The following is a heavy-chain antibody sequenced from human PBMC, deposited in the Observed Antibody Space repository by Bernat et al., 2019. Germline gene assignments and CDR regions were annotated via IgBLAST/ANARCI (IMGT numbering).Heavy chain of an antibody. D-gene: IGHD2-15*01. CDR3: ARDLSPGYCSGGSCDDYYNYGLDV. J-gene: IGHJ6*02. V-gene: IGHV3-66*01. CDR2: IYSGGST. CDR1: GFTVSSNY. Sequence: EVQLVESGGGLVQPGGSLRLSCAASGFTVSSNYMSWVRQAPGKGLEWVSVIYSGGSTSYADYVKGSFTISSDNAKNTLYLQMNSLRAEDTAVYYCARDLSPGYCSGGSCDDYYNYGLDVWGQGTTVTVSS.